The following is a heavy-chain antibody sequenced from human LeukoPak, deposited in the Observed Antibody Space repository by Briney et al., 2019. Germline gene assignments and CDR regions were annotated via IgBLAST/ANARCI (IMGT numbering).Heavy chain of an antibody. J-gene: IGHJ4*02. CDR2: INHSGST. Sequence: KSSETLSLTCAVYGGSFSGYYWSWIRQPPGKGLEWIGEINHSGSTNYNPSLKSRVTISVDTSKNQFSLKLSSVTAADTAVYYCARGYGDYAAYFDYWGQGTLVTVSS. D-gene: IGHD4-17*01. V-gene: IGHV4-34*01. CDR1: GGSFSGYY. CDR3: ARGYGDYAAYFDY.